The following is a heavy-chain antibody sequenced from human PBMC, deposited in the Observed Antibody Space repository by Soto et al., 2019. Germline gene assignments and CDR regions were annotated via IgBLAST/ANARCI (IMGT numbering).Heavy chain of an antibody. Sequence: EEQLLESGGGLVQPGGSLRLYCAASGFTFSNYAMSWVRQAPGKGLEWVSAMSGGGGSPSYADSVKGRFTISRDNSKNTLYLEMNSQRAEDTAVYYCTKLRTITTGASDCWGQGTLVTVSS. CDR3: TKLRTITTGASDC. V-gene: IGHV3-23*01. CDR1: GFTFSNYA. CDR2: MSGGGGSP. D-gene: IGHD1-1*01. J-gene: IGHJ4*02.